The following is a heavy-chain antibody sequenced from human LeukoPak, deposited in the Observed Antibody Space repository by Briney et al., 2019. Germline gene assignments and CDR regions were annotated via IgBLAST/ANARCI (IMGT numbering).Heavy chain of an antibody. D-gene: IGHD3-16*01. Sequence: SETLSLTCTVSGGSISSYYWSWIRQPPGKGLEWIGYIYYSGSTNYNPSLKSRVTISLDTSKNRFSLRLSSVTAADTAVYYCARDLQSGPPVGWGQGTLVTVSS. CDR1: GGSISSYY. CDR2: IYYSGST. J-gene: IGHJ4*02. V-gene: IGHV4-59*01. CDR3: ARDLQSGPPVG.